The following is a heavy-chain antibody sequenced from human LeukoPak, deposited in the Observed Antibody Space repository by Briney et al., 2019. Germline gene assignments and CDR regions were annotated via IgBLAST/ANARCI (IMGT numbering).Heavy chain of an antibody. Sequence: GGSLRLSCAASGFTFSSYAMSWVRQAPGKGLEWVSAISGSGGSTYYADSVKGRFTISRDNSKNTLYLQMNSLRAEDTAVYYCAKDTVADTAMAEKGFDYWGQGTLVTVSS. D-gene: IGHD5-18*01. V-gene: IGHV3-23*01. J-gene: IGHJ4*02. CDR2: ISGSGGST. CDR3: AKDTVADTAMAEKGFDY. CDR1: GFTFSSYA.